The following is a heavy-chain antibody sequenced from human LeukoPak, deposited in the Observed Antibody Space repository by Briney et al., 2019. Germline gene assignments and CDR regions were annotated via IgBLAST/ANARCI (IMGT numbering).Heavy chain of an antibody. Sequence: SETLSLTCTVSGGSISSNSYYWGWIRQSPGKGLEWIGTIYHSGTSYYNPSLKSRVTISVDTSKNQFSLKLSSVTAADTAVYYCARNYYGSGYYMDVWGKGTTVTISS. J-gene: IGHJ6*03. CDR1: GGSISSNSYY. V-gene: IGHV4-39*07. D-gene: IGHD3-10*01. CDR2: IYHSGTS. CDR3: ARNYYGSGYYMDV.